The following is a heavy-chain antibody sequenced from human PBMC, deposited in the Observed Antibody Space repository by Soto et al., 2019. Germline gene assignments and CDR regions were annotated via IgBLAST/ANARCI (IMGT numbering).Heavy chain of an antibody. CDR3: ARQRSLASIAALCLLS. J-gene: IGHJ4*02. D-gene: IGHD6-6*01. Sequence: PSETLSLTCTVSGGSISSSSYYWGWIRQPPGKGLEWIGSIYYSGSTYYNPSLKSRVTISVDTSKNQFSLKLSSVTAADTAVYYCARQRSLASIAALCLLSWGQGPLVTVYS. CDR2: IYYSGST. V-gene: IGHV4-39*01. CDR1: GGSISSSSYY.